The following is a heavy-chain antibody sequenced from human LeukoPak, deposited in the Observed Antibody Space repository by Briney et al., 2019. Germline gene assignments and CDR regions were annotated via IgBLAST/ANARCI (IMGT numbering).Heavy chain of an antibody. V-gene: IGHV4-59*01. CDR1: GGPISGYY. D-gene: IGHD7-27*01. CDR3: ARDHLGRTSPPPRGHWFDS. J-gene: IGHJ5*01. CDR2: IYDTGST. Sequence: SETLSLTCSVSGGPISGYYWSWIRQPPGKELEWIGYIYDTGSTNYNPSLKSRVTISIDTSRNQFSLNLNSVTAADTATYFCARDHLGRTSPPPRGHWFDSWGQGRLVIVSS.